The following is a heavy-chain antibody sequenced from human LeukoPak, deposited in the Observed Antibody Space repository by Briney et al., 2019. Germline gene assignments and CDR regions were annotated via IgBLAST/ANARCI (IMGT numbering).Heavy chain of an antibody. CDR2: ISYDGSNK. D-gene: IGHD1-26*01. CDR1: GFTFSSYA. Sequence: PGGSLRLSCAASGFTFSSYAMHWVRQAPGKGLEWVAVISYDGSNKYYADSVKGRFTISRDNSKNTLYPQMNSLRAEDTAVYYCARDRAGSYSVLLSWGQGTLVTVSS. J-gene: IGHJ4*02. V-gene: IGHV3-30-3*01. CDR3: ARDRAGSYSVLLS.